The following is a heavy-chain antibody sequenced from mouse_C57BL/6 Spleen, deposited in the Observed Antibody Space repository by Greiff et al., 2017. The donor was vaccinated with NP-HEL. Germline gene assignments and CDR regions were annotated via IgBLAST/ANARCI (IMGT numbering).Heavy chain of an antibody. D-gene: IGHD1-1*01. Sequence: EVQLVESGGGLVKPGGSLKLSCAASGLTFSDYGMHWVRQAPEKGLEWVAYISSGSSTIYYADTVKGRFTISRDNAKNTLFLQMTSLRSEDTAMYYCARENYYGSSPYAMDYWGKGTSVTVSS. V-gene: IGHV5-17*01. J-gene: IGHJ4*01. CDR3: ARENYYGSSPYAMDY. CDR1: GLTFSDYG. CDR2: ISSGSSTI.